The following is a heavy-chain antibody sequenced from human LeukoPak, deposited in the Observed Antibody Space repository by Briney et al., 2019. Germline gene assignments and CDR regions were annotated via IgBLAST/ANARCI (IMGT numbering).Heavy chain of an antibody. Sequence: SETLSLTCTVSGASISNYYWSWIRQPPGKGLEWIGYVYYSGSTEYNPSLRSRVTISLEMSKRQFSLNLTSVTAADTAVYYCASNTGTVFDYWGQGALVTVSS. CDR3: ASNTGTVFDY. CDR2: VYYSGST. D-gene: IGHD7-27*01. V-gene: IGHV4-59*01. CDR1: GASISNYY. J-gene: IGHJ4*02.